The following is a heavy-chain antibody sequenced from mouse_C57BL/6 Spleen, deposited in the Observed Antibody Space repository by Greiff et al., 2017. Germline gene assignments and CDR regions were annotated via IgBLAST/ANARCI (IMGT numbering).Heavy chain of an antibody. CDR1: GYTFTDYY. J-gene: IGHJ1*03. CDR3: ARDYYGSSHWYFDV. V-gene: IGHV1-26*01. D-gene: IGHD1-1*01. CDR2: INPNNGGT. Sequence: VQLQQSGPELVKPGASVKISCKASGYTFTDYYMNWVKQSPGKSLEWIGDINPNNGGTSYNQKFKGKATLTVDKSSSTAYMELRRLTSEDSAVYYCARDYYGSSHWYFDVWGTGTTVTVSS.